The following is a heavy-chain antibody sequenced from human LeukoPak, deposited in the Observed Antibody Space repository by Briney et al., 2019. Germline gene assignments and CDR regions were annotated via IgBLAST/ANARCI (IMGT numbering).Heavy chain of an antibody. V-gene: IGHV4-61*01. D-gene: IGHD6-19*01. CDR2: IYYSGST. Sequence: SETLSLTCTVSGGSASSGSYYWSWIRQPPGKGLEWIGYIYYSGSTNYNPSLKSRVTISVDTSKNQFSLELSSVTAADTAVYYCARDEFDSSGWTYYYYGMDVWGQGTTVTVSS. CDR1: GGSASSGSYY. J-gene: IGHJ6*02. CDR3: ARDEFDSSGWTYYYYGMDV.